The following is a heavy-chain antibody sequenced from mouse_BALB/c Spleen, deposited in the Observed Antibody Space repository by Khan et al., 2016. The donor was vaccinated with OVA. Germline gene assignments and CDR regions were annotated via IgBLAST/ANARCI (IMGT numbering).Heavy chain of an antibody. D-gene: IGHD2-14*01. CDR1: ESTFTNYG. CDR3: TRRNYRCDRRFDF. CDR2: INTYNGEP. Sequence: QIQLVQSGPELKKPGETVKISCKASESTFTNYGMNWVKQAPGKGLKWMGWINTYNGEPTYADDFKGRFAFTMETSDSTAYLQIKDIKNEDTATYCCTRRNYRCDRRFDFWGAVTTVTVSS. V-gene: IGHV9-3-1*01. J-gene: IGHJ1*01.